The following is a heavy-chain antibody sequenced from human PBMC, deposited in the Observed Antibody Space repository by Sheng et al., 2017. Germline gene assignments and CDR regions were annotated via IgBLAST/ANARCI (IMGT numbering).Heavy chain of an antibody. CDR3: ARECLATPSRWGNGWFDP. CDR1: GGSISSDSYY. CDR2: MYPSGNT. Sequence: QVQLQESGPGLVKPSQTVSLTCTVSGGSISSDSYYWNWIRQPAGKGLEWIGRMYPSGNTNYNPSLKSRVTISIDTSKNQFSLNLSSVTAADTAVYYCARECLATPSRWGNGWFDPGAREPWSPSPQ. V-gene: IGHV4-61*02. J-gene: IGHJ5*02. D-gene: IGHD3-16*01.